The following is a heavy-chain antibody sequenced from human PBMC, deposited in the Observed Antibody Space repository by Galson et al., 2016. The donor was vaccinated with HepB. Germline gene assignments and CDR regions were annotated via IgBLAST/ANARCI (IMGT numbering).Heavy chain of an antibody. D-gene: IGHD3-3*01. CDR1: GGSISGYY. CDR2: IYHCGST. Sequence: SETLSLTCTVSGGSISGYYWSWIRQPPGKGLEWIGYIYHCGSTIYNPSLKSRVTISIDTSRNQFSLRLNSVTAADTAVYYCARDGTMFGVAAHWFDPWGQGTLVTVSS. V-gene: IGHV4-59*13. J-gene: IGHJ5*02. CDR3: ARDGTMFGVAAHWFDP.